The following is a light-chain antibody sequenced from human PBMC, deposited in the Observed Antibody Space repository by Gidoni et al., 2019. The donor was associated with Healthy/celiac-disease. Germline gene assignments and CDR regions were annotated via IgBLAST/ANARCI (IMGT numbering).Light chain of an antibody. CDR2: DAS. Sequence: SYVLTPPPSVSVAPGQTARITCWGNNIGSKSVHWYQQKPGQAPVLVVYDASDRPSGIPERFSGSNSGNTATLTISRVEAGDEADYYCQVWDSSSDLVVFGGGTKLTVL. J-gene: IGLJ2*01. CDR3: QVWDSSSDLVV. CDR1: NIGSKS. V-gene: IGLV3-21*02.